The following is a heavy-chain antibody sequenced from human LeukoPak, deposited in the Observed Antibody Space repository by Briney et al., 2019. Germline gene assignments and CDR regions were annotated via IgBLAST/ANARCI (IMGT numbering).Heavy chain of an antibody. Sequence: AGGSLRLSCAASGFTVSSNYMSWVRQAPGKGLEWASVIYSGGSTYYADSVKGRFTISRDNSKNTLYLQMNSLRAEDTAVYYCARVGLTAPGTYYYGMDVWGQGTTVTVSS. J-gene: IGHJ6*02. CDR2: IYSGGST. D-gene: IGHD2-21*02. CDR3: ARVGLTAPGTYYYGMDV. CDR1: GFTVSSNY. V-gene: IGHV3-66*01.